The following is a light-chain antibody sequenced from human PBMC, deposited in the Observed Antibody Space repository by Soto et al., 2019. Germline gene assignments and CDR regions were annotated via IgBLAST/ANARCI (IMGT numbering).Light chain of an antibody. CDR1: ESVSTN. CDR3: QKYNSAPFT. CDR2: GAS. J-gene: IGKJ3*01. Sequence: EIVMTQSPATLSLSPGERATLSCRASESVSTNLAWYQQKAGQAPRLLIYGASTRATGIPARFSGSGSGTEFTLTISSLQSEDFATYYCQKYNSAPFTFGPGTKVDIK. V-gene: IGKV3-15*01.